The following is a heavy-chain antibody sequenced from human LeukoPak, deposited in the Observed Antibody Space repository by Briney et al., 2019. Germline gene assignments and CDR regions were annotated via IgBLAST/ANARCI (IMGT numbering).Heavy chain of an antibody. CDR2: INWNGAWT. J-gene: IGHJ5*02. CDR1: GFKFDDYG. V-gene: IGHV3-20*04. D-gene: IGHD3-22*01. Sequence: GGSLRLSCAASGFKFDDYGMSWVRQAPGKGLEWVCDINWNGAWTGYADSVKGRFTISRDNAKNSLYLQVNSLRAEDTALYYCAGYYYDSSRGFDLWGQGTLVTVSA. CDR3: AGYYYDSSRGFDL.